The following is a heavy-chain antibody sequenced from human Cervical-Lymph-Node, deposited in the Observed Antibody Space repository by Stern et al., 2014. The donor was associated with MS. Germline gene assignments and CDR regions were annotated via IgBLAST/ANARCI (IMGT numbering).Heavy chain of an antibody. J-gene: IGHJ4*02. CDR1: GFIFSRYN. D-gene: IGHD3-22*01. CDR2: IRGSGSHI. CDR3: AKDLFYSDSSGYPYDY. Sequence: VQLVESGGGLVKPGGSLRLSCAASGFIFSRYNMNWVRQAPGKGLEWVSSIRGSGSHIFYADSVKGRFTISRDNAENSLYLQMSSLRAEDTAVYYCAKDLFYSDSSGYPYDYWGQGTLVTVSS. V-gene: IGHV3-21*01.